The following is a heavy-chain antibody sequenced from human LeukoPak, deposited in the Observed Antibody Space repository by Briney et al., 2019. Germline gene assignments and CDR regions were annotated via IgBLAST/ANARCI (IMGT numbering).Heavy chain of an antibody. J-gene: IGHJ6*03. CDR3: ARNGYSSSWLPSYYNYIDV. V-gene: IGHV4-39*01. Sequence: PSETLSLTCTVSGGSISGGSYYWGWIRQPPGKGLEWIGSMYYSGSTHYNPSLKSRVSISVDTSKNQFPLKLSSVTAADTAVYYCARNGYSSSWLPSYYNYIDVWGKGTTVTVSS. CDR2: MYYSGST. CDR1: GGSISGGSYY. D-gene: IGHD6-13*01.